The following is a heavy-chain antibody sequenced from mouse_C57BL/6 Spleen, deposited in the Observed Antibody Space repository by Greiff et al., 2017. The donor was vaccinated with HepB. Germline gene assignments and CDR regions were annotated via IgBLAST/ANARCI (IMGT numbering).Heavy chain of an antibody. CDR1: GYNFTSYW. J-gene: IGHJ4*01. V-gene: IGHV1-69*01. CDR3: ARWIMVTTEGYAMDY. D-gene: IGHD2-2*01. CDR2: IDPSDSYT. Sequence: VRLQQPGAELVMPGASVKLSCKASGYNFTSYWMHWVKQRPGQGLEWIGEIDPSDSYTNYNQKFKGKSTLTVDKSSSTAYMQLSSLTSEDSAVYYCARWIMVTTEGYAMDYWGQGTSVTVSS.